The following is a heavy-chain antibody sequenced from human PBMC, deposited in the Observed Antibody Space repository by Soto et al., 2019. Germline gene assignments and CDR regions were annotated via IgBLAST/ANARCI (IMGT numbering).Heavy chain of an antibody. CDR1: GGTFSSYA. D-gene: IGHD2-15*01. J-gene: IGHJ6*02. CDR2: IIPIFGTA. CDR3: ARGNCRGGSCYYYYVMDV. Sequence: QVQLVQSGAEVKKPGSSVKVSCKASGGTFSSYAISWVRQAPGQGLEWMGGIIPIFGTANYAQKFQGRVTITADESTSTAYMELSSLRSEDTAVYYCARGNCRGGSCYYYYVMDVWGQGTTVTVCS. V-gene: IGHV1-69*01.